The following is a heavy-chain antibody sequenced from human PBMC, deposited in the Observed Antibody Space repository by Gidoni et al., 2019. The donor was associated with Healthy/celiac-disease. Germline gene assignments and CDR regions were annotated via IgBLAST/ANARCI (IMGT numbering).Heavy chain of an antibody. Sequence: QLQLQESGPGLVKPSGTLSLTCAVSGGSISRRNWWRWVRQPPGKGLEWIGEIYHSGSTNYNPSLKSRVTISVDKSKNQFSLKLSSVTAADTAVYYCARVVTGTSQYYFDYWGQGTLVTVSS. V-gene: IGHV4-4*02. J-gene: IGHJ4*02. CDR1: GGSISRRNW. D-gene: IGHD1-7*01. CDR3: ARVVTGTSQYYFDY. CDR2: IYHSGST.